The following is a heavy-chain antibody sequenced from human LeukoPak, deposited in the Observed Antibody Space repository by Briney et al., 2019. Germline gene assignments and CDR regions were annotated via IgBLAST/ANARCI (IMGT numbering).Heavy chain of an antibody. CDR1: GFTFDDYA. Sequence: PGRSLTLSCAASGFTFDDYAMHWVRQAPGKGLEWVSGINWSSGNMGYADSVRGRFTLSRDNAQHSLYLQMNSLRPEDTAFYYCAKASRLYSGSLDDAFDIWGQGTMVTVSS. V-gene: IGHV3-9*01. J-gene: IGHJ3*02. CDR2: INWSSGNM. CDR3: AKASRLYSGSLDDAFDI. D-gene: IGHD1-26*01.